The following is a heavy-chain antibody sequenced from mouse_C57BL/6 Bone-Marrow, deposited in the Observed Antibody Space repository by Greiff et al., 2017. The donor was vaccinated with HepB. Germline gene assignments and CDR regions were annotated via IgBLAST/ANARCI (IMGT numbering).Heavy chain of an antibody. Sequence: VQLKESGPELVKPGASVKISCKASGYSFTDYNMNWVKQSNGKSLEWIGVINPNYGTTSYNQKFKGKATLTVDQSSSTAYMQLNSLTSEDSAVYYCALTTVVATRSYWYFDVWGTGTTVTVSS. CDR2: INPNYGTT. CDR3: ALTTVVATRSYWYFDV. V-gene: IGHV1-39*01. D-gene: IGHD1-1*01. CDR1: GYSFTDYN. J-gene: IGHJ1*03.